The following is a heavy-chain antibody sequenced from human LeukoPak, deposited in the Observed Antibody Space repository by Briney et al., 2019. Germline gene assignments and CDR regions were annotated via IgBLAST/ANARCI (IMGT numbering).Heavy chain of an antibody. D-gene: IGHD6-13*01. CDR1: GFTFSSYS. Sequence: GGSLSLSCAASGFTFSSYSMNWVRQAPGKGLEWVSYISSSSSTIYYADSVKGRFTISRDNAKNSLYLQMNSLRAEDTAVYYCARDFPRSSSWSYLFDYWGQGTLVTVSS. CDR3: ARDFPRSSSWSYLFDY. V-gene: IGHV3-48*01. CDR2: ISSSSSTI. J-gene: IGHJ4*02.